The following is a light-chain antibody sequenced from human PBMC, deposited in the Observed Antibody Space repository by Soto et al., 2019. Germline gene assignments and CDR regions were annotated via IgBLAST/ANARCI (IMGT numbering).Light chain of an antibody. CDR1: SSDVGGYNY. V-gene: IGLV2-14*01. CDR3: SSYTSSGSYV. CDR2: DVS. J-gene: IGLJ1*01. Sequence: SALTQPASVSGSPGQSIIISCTGTSSDVGGYNYVSWYQQHPGEAPKLMIYDVSNRPSGVSNRFSGSKSGNTASLTISGLQSEDEADYYCSSYTSSGSYVFGPGTNLTAL.